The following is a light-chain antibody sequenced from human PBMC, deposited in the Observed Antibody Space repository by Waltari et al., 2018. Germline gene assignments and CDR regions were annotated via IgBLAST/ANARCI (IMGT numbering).Light chain of an antibody. CDR2: GAT. CDR3: QHANTFPLT. V-gene: IGKV1-12*01. Sequence: DIQLTQSPSSVSASVGDRVTITCRASQGLRNWLAWYQQKPGKAPKLLIFGATTLKSGVPSRFSGSGSGTDFTLTISSLQPEDFATYYCQHANTFPLTFGGGTKVEIK. CDR1: QGLRNW. J-gene: IGKJ4*01.